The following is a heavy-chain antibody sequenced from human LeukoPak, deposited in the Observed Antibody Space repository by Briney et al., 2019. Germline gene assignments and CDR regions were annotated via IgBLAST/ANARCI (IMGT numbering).Heavy chain of an antibody. CDR3: AKWGDYDILTGYYDSDY. J-gene: IGHJ4*02. D-gene: IGHD3-9*01. CDR1: GFTFSNYA. CDR2: VSSRDDST. Sequence: GASLRLSCAASGFTFSNYAMSWVRQAPGKGLEWVSAVSSRDDSTYYADSVKGRFTISRDTSKNTLYLQMNSLRAEDTAVYYCAKWGDYDILTGYYDSDYWGQGTLVTVSS. V-gene: IGHV3-23*01.